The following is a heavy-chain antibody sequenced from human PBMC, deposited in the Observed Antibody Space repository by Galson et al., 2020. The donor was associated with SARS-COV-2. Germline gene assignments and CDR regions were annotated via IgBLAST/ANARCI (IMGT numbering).Heavy chain of an antibody. CDR3: AKGGDVKQWLVLFYFDY. D-gene: IGHD6-19*01. CDR1: GFTFSNYG. CDR2: ISFDGSNK. V-gene: IGHV3-30*18. J-gene: IGHJ4*02. Sequence: TGGSLRLSCAGSGFTFSNYGIHWVRQAPGKGLEWVAFISFDGSNKYYIDSVKGRFTISRDNSKNTLYLQMNSLRAEDTAVYYCAKGGDVKQWLVLFYFDYWGQGTLVTVSS.